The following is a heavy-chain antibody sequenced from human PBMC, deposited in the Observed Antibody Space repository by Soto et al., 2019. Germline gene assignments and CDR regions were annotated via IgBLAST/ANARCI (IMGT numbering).Heavy chain of an antibody. CDR2: ISWNSGSI. J-gene: IGHJ3*02. CDR3: AKDPNFNYDPLGAFDI. V-gene: IGHV3-9*01. D-gene: IGHD4-4*01. Sequence: PGGSLRLSCAASGLTFDDYAMHWVRQAPGKGLEWVSGISWNSGSIGYADSVKGRFTISRDNAKNSLYLQMNSLRAEDTALYYCAKDPNFNYDPLGAFDIWGQGTMVTVSS. CDR1: GLTFDDYA.